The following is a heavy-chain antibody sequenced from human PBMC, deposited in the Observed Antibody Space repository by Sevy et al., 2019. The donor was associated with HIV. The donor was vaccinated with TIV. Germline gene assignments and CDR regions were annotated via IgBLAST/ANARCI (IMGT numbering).Heavy chain of an antibody. D-gene: IGHD2-21*01. Sequence: ASVKVSCKASGGSLSNYGMNWVRQAPGQGLEWTGGIIARVGLTNYAQKFQDRVTITTDESTNTVYIEVRRLTSEDTGVYYWASVRLCGGDCYYFASGGRGTLVTVSS. CDR1: GGSLSNYG. J-gene: IGHJ4*02. CDR2: IIARVGLT. CDR3: ASVRLCGGDCYYFAS. V-gene: IGHV1-69*05.